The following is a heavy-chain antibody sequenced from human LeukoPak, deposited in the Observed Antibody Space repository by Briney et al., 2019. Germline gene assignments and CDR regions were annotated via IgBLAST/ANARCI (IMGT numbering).Heavy chain of an antibody. CDR3: ARPPYGANSLYYFDY. J-gene: IGHJ4*02. CDR2: INPNSGGT. V-gene: IGHV1-2*02. Sequence: ASVKVSCKASGYTFTGYYMHWVRQAPGQGLEWMGWINPNSGGTNYAQKFQGRVTMTRDTSISTAYMELSRLRSEDTAVYYCARPPYGANSLYYFDYWGQGTLVTVSS. CDR1: GYTFTGYY. D-gene: IGHD4-23*01.